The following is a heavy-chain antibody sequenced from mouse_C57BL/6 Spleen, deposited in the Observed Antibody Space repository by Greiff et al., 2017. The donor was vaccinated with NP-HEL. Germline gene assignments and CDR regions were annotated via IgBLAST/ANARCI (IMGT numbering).Heavy chain of an antibody. J-gene: IGHJ1*03. Sequence: VQLVESGPGLVKPSQSLSLTCSVTGYSITSGYYWNWIRQFPGNKLEWMGYISYDGSNNYNPSLKNRISITRDTSKNQFFLKLNSVTTEDTATYYCARTTLYWYFDVWGTGTTVTVSS. D-gene: IGHD4-1*02. CDR2: ISYDGSN. V-gene: IGHV3-6*01. CDR3: ARTTLYWYFDV. CDR1: GYSITSGYY.